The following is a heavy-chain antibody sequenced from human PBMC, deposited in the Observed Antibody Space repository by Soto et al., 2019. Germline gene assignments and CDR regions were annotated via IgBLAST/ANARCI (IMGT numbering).Heavy chain of an antibody. J-gene: IGHJ4*02. D-gene: IGHD6-19*01. Sequence: QLQLQESGSGLVKPSQTLSLTCAVSGGSISSGGYSWSWIRQPPGNGLEWIGYIYHSGSTYYNPSLKGRVTISVDRSKNQFSLKLSSVTAADTAVYYCARAGGLGAVAADYWGQGTLVTVSS. CDR3: ARAGGLGAVAADY. CDR1: GGSISSGGYS. V-gene: IGHV4-30-2*01. CDR2: IYHSGST.